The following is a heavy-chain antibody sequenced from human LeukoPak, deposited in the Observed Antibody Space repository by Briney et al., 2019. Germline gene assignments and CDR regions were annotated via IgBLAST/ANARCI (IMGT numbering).Heavy chain of an antibody. CDR2: IYSGGST. Sequence: GGSLRLSCAASGFTVSSNYMSWVRQAPGKGLEWVSVIYSGGSTYYADSVKGRFTISRDNAKNSLYLQMNSLRAEDTAVYYCARDPRYCSSTSCYGTRWFDPWGQGTLVTVSS. J-gene: IGHJ5*02. D-gene: IGHD2-2*01. CDR1: GFTVSSNY. CDR3: ARDPRYCSSTSCYGTRWFDP. V-gene: IGHV3-53*01.